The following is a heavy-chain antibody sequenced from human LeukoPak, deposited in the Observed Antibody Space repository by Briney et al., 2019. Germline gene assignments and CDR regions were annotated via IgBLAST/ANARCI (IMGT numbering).Heavy chain of an antibody. J-gene: IGHJ4*02. CDR3: AKGSSHYEILTGYDY. V-gene: IGHV3-30*18. D-gene: IGHD3-9*01. CDR2: ISYDGSNK. Sequence: GGSLRLSCAASGFTFSSYGMHWVRQAPGKGLEWVAVISYDGSNKYYADSVKGRFTISRDNSKNTLYLQMNSLRAEDTAVYYCAKGSSHYEILTGYDYWGQGTLVTVSS. CDR1: GFTFSSYG.